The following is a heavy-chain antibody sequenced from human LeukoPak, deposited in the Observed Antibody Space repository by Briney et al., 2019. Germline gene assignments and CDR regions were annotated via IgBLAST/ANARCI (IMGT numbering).Heavy chain of an antibody. Sequence: GGSLRLSCAASGFTFSSYAMNWVRQAPGKGLEWVSAISGSGGSTYYADSVKGRFTISRDNSKNTLYLQMNSLRAEDTAVYYCAKSPTMVRSYYFDYWGQGTLVTVSS. CDR2: ISGSGGST. D-gene: IGHD3-10*01. CDR1: GFTFSSYA. V-gene: IGHV3-23*01. J-gene: IGHJ4*02. CDR3: AKSPTMVRSYYFDY.